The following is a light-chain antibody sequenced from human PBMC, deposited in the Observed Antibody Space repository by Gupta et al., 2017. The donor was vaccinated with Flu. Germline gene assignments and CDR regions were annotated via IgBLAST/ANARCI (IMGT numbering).Light chain of an antibody. CDR1: SVDGGGYNY. V-gene: IGLV2-11*01. CDR3: CSYAVSSR. Sequence: GQSGAISCSGTSVDGGGYNYVCWYKQHPGKAPILTIYEVMNRPSGVPYRCSGAKSGTTASLTISGLEAEDESYYYCCSYAVSSRFGTGTKVTVL. J-gene: IGLJ1*01. CDR2: EVM.